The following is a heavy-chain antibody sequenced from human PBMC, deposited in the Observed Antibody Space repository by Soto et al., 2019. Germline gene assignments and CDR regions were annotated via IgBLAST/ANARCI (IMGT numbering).Heavy chain of an antibody. J-gene: IGHJ4*02. Sequence: GGSLRLSCAASGFTFDDYAMHWVRQAPGKGLEWVSLISWDGGSTYYADSVKGRFTISRDNSKNSLYLQMNSLRAEDTALYYCAKDSSGYYFQNGGGFDYWGQGTLVTVSS. D-gene: IGHD3-22*01. V-gene: IGHV3-43D*03. CDR3: AKDSSGYYFQNGGGFDY. CDR1: GFTFDDYA. CDR2: ISWDGGST.